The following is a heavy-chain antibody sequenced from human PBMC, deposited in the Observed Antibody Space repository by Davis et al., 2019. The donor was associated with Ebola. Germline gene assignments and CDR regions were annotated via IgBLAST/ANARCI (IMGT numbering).Heavy chain of an antibody. V-gene: IGHV4-34*01. D-gene: IGHD3-22*01. Sequence: SETLSLTCAVYGGSFSGYYWSWIRQPPGKGLAWIGEINHSGSTNYNPSLKSRVTISVDTSKNQFSLKLSSVTAADTAVYYCARGPMIVVVIASTDDAFDIWGQGTMVTVSS. J-gene: IGHJ3*02. CDR3: ARGPMIVVVIASTDDAFDI. CDR1: GGSFSGYY. CDR2: INHSGST.